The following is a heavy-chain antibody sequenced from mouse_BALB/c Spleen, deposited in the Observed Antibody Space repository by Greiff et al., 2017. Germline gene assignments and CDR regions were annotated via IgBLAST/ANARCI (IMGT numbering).Heavy chain of an antibody. D-gene: IGHD2-3*01. CDR2: IWGDGST. J-gene: IGHJ4*01. V-gene: IGHV2-6-7*01. CDR1: GFSLTGYG. CDR3: ARVPSYDGDPYAMDY. Sequence: VQLQQSGPGLVAPSQSLSITCTVSGFSLTGYGVNWVRQPPGKGLEWLGMIWGDGSTDYNSALKSRLSISKDNSKSQVFLKMNSLQTDDTARYYGARVPSYDGDPYAMDYWGQGTSVTVAS.